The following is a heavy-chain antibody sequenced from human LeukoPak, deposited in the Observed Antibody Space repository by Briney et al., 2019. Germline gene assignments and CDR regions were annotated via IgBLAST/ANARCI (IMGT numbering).Heavy chain of an antibody. CDR2: IWYDGSNK. D-gene: IGHD6-13*01. CDR1: GFTFSSYG. CDR3: AKSYSTSWYSSQN. V-gene: IGHV3-33*06. Sequence: GGSLRLSCAASGFTFSSYGMHWVRQAPGKGLEWVAVIWYDGSNKYYADSVKGRFTISRDNSEDMLYLQMNTLRAEDAALYYCAKSYSTSWYSSQNWGQGTLVAVSS. J-gene: IGHJ4*02.